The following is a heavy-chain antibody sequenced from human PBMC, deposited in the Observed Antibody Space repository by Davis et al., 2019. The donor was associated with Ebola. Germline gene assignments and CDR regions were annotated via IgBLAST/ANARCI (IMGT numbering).Heavy chain of an antibody. J-gene: IGHJ4*02. D-gene: IGHD1-7*01. CDR3: ATTSGDY. V-gene: IGHV4-59*08. Sequence: MPGGSLRLSCTVSGGSISSYYWSWIRQPPGKGLEWIGYIYYSGSTYYNPSLKSRVTISVDTSKNQFSLKLSSVTAADTAVYYCATTSGDYWGQGTLVTVSS. CDR1: GGSISSYY. CDR2: IYYSGST.